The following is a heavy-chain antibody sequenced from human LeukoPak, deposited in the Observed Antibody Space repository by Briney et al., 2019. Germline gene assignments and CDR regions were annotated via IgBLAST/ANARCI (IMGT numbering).Heavy chain of an antibody. CDR3: AAEIAEYCSSVNCYACGRWFLDL. Sequence: PGGSLRLSCRVSGFRFNIRWMSWVRQAPGKGLEWVANIKEDGSEKYYVDSVKGRFTTSRDNAKNSLYLQMDSLRVDDTAVYYCAAEIAEYCSSVNCYACGRWFLDLWGRGTLVTVSS. V-gene: IGHV3-7*01. CDR1: GFRFNIRW. J-gene: IGHJ2*01. D-gene: IGHD2-2*01. CDR2: IKEDGSEK.